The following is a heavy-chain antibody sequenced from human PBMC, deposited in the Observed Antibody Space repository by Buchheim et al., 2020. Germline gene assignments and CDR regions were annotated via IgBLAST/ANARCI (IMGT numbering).Heavy chain of an antibody. CDR3: ARVYSSSWYS. Sequence: EVQLVESGGGLVQPGGSLRLSCAASGFSFGSYWMTWVRQAPGKGLEWVANIKQDGSEKYYADSVKGRFTLPRDNAENSLFLQMDSLRAEDTAVYYCARVYSSSWYSWGQGTL. CDR2: IKQDGSEK. V-gene: IGHV3-7*01. CDR1: GFSFGSYW. J-gene: IGHJ4*02. D-gene: IGHD6-13*01.